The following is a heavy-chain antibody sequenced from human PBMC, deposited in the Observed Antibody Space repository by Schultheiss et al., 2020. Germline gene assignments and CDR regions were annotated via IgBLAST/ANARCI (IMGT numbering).Heavy chain of an antibody. V-gene: IGHV4-61*02. J-gene: IGHJ5*02. D-gene: IGHD6-13*01. CDR3: ARERQQLDNWFDP. Sequence: SETLSLTCTVSGGSISSGSYYWSWIRQPAGKGLEWIGRIYTSGSTYYNPSLKSRVTISVDTSKNQFSLKLSSVTAADTAVYYCARERQQLDNWFDPWGQGTLVTVSS. CDR1: GGSISSGSYY. CDR2: IYTSGST.